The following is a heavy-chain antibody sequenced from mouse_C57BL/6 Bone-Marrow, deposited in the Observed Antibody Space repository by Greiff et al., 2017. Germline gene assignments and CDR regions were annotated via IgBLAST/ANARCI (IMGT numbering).Heavy chain of an antibody. D-gene: IGHD1-2*01. Sequence: DVKLVESGGGLVQSGRSLRLSCATSGFTFSDFYMEWVRQAPGKGLEWIAASRNKANDYTTEYSASVKGRFIVSRDTSQSILYLQMKALRAEDTAIYYCARDALGDYYGPWYFDVWGTGTTVTVSS. J-gene: IGHJ1*03. CDR2: SRNKANDYTT. CDR1: GFTFSDFY. CDR3: ARDALGDYYGPWYFDV. V-gene: IGHV7-1*01.